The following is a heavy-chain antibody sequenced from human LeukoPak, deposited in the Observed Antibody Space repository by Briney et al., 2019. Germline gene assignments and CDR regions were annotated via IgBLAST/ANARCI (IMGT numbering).Heavy chain of an antibody. Sequence: PGGSLRLSCAASGFTFSSYGMHWVRQAPGKGGEGGAVIWYDGSNKYYADSVKGRFTISRDNSKNTLYLQMNSLRAEDTAVYYCAKGIGYSSSWPLDYWGQGTLVTVSS. J-gene: IGHJ4*02. CDR2: IWYDGSNK. CDR1: GFTFSSYG. V-gene: IGHV3-33*06. D-gene: IGHD6-13*01. CDR3: AKGIGYSSSWPLDY.